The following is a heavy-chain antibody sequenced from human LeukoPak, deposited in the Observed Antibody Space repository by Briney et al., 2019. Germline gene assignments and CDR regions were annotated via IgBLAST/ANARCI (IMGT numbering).Heavy chain of an antibody. J-gene: IGHJ4*02. V-gene: IGHV3-23*01. CDR1: GFTFSSYG. Sequence: GGSLRLSCAASGFTFSSYGMSWVRQAPGEGLEWVSAISGSGGSTYYADSVKGRFTISRDNSKNTLYLQMNSLRAEDTAVYYCANLAGGFSYYFDYWGQGTLVTVSS. CDR2: ISGSGGST. CDR3: ANLAGGFSYYFDY. D-gene: IGHD3-16*01.